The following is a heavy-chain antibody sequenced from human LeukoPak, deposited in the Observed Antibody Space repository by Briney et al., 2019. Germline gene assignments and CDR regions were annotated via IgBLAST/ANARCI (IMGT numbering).Heavy chain of an antibody. D-gene: IGHD5-24*01. CDR3: AKGAVEMATRFDP. V-gene: IGHV3-23*01. J-gene: IGHJ5*02. CDR1: GFTFSIYG. Sequence: PGGSLRLSCAVSGFTFSIYGMTWVRQAPGKGLEWVSAINVGGENTYYADSVKGRFTISRDTSKSTLFMQMSSLRDEVTAINYCAKGAVEMATRFDPWGQGTLVTVSS. CDR2: INVGGENT.